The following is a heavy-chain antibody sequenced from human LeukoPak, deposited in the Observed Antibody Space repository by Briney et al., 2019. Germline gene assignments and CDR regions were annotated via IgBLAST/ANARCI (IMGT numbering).Heavy chain of an antibody. CDR3: ARVAGDIVVLDY. V-gene: IGHV4-39*07. CDR1: GGSITSSSYY. J-gene: IGHJ4*02. Sequence: SETLSLTCSVSGGSITSSSYYWGWIRQPPGKGLEWIGSIYYSGSTNYNPSLKSRVTISLDTSKNQFSLKLSSVTAADTAAYYCARVAGDIVVLDYWGQGTLVTVSS. D-gene: IGHD2-15*01. CDR2: IYYSGST.